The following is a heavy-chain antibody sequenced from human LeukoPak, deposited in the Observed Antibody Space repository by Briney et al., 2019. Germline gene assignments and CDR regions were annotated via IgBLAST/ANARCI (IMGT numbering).Heavy chain of an antibody. CDR3: AKDWDSSTWRADY. D-gene: IGHD3-22*01. CDR2: IRYDGSNK. V-gene: IGHV3-30*02. J-gene: IGHJ4*02. CDR1: GFTFGSYG. Sequence: GGSLRLSCAASGFTFGSYGMHWVRQAPGKGLEWVAFIRYDGSNKYYADSVKGRFTISRDNSKNTLYLQMSSLRAEDTAVYYCAKDWDSSTWRADYWGQGTLVTVSS.